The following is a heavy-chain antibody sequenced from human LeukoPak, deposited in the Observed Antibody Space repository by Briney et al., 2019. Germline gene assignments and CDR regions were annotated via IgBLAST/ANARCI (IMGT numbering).Heavy chain of an antibody. J-gene: IGHJ5*02. CDR2: IYYSGST. CDR3: ARKNGRWLQFSWFDP. V-gene: IGHV4-39*07. CDR1: GGSISSSSYY. D-gene: IGHD5-24*01. Sequence: SETLSLTCTVSGGSISSSSYYWGWIRQPPGKGLEWIGSIYYSGSTYYNPSLKSRVTISVDTSKNQFSLKLSSVTAADTAVYYCARKNGRWLQFSWFDPWGQGTLGTVSS.